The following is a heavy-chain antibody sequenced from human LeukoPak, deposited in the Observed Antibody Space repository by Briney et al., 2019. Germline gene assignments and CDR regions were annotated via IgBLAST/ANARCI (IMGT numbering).Heavy chain of an antibody. J-gene: IGHJ4*02. CDR3: TRDQTPYY. CDR1: GFTFGDYA. Sequence: QSGGSLRLSCTASGFTFGDYAMTWVRQAPGKGLEWVGLIRSKVYGGTPEYAASVKGRFTISRDDSKGIAYLQMNSLKTEDTAVYYCTRDQTPYYWGQGTLVTVSS. V-gene: IGHV3-49*04. CDR2: IRSKVYGGTP.